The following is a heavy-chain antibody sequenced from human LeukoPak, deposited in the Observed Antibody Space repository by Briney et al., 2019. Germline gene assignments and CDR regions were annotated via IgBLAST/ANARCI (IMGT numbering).Heavy chain of an antibody. CDR3: AKDRGSMIVVVITPFDY. CDR1: RFTFENYA. V-gene: IGHV3-30*04. CDR2: ISHDGGKK. D-gene: IGHD3-22*01. Sequence: GGSLRLSCVASRFTFENYAMHWVRQAPGKGLEWVTLISHDGGKKYYADSVKGRFTVSRDNSKNTLYLQMNSLRAEDTAVYYCAKDRGSMIVVVITPFDYWGQGTLVTVSS. J-gene: IGHJ4*02.